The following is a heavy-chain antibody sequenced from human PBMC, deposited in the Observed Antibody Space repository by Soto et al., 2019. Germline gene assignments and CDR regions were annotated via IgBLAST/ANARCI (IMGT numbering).Heavy chain of an antibody. CDR1: GYTFTSYG. CDR3: ARDFSIDSNDWHYFDY. D-gene: IGHD3-22*01. V-gene: IGHV1-18*01. J-gene: IGHJ4*02. CDR2: ISAYNGNT. Sequence: GASVKVSCKASGYTFTSYGISWVRQAPGQGLEWMGWISAYNGNTNYAQNFQGRVTMTTDTSTSTAYMELRSLISDDTAVYYCARDFSIDSNDWHYFDYWGQGTLVTVSS.